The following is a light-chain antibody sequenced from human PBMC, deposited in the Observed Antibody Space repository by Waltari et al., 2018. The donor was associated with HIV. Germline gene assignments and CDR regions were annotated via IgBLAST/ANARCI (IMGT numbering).Light chain of an antibody. CDR2: RNN. CDR3: AAWDDSLSGFWV. Sequence: QSVLTQPPSASGTPGPWVTIPCSGSSSTIRSNSVYWYQQRPGTSPKLLSYRNNQRPSGVPVLFSGSKFGTAASLAISGLRSEDEADYYCAAWDDSLSGFWVFGGGTKLTVL. V-gene: IGLV1-47*01. J-gene: IGLJ3*02. CDR1: SSTIRSNS.